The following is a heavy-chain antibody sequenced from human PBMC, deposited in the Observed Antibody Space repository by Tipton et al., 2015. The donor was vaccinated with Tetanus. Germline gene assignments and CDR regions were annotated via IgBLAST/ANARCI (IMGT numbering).Heavy chain of an antibody. CDR2: IDTDNGKA. J-gene: IGHJ4*02. V-gene: IGHV1-18*01. D-gene: IGHD3-3*01. Sequence: QLVQSGAEVKKTGESLKISCQGSGYNFNSYAISWVRQAPGQGLEWMGWIDTDNGKANYVQRFQDGVTMTSDASSNTVYMELRSLRSDDTAVYYCARDVTIFGEMTLEYWGQGTLVTVSS. CDR1: GYNFNSYA. CDR3: ARDVTIFGEMTLEY.